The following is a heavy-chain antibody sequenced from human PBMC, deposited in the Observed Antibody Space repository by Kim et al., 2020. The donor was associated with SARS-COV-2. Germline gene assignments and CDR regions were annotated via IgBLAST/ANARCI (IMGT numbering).Heavy chain of an antibody. D-gene: IGHD3-3*01. Sequence: GGSLRLSCAASGFTFSSYAMSWVRQAPGKGLEWVSVIYSGGSSTYYADSVKGRFTISRDNSKNTLYLQMNSLRAEDTAVYYCAKDPFPYYYDFWSGYSQTNWFDPWGQGTLVTVSS. CDR1: GFTFSSYA. J-gene: IGHJ5*02. V-gene: IGHV3-23*03. CDR3: AKDPFPYYYDFWSGYSQTNWFDP. CDR2: IYSGGSST.